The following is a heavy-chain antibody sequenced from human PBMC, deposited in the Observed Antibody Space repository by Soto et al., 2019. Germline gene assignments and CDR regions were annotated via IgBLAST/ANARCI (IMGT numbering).Heavy chain of an antibody. V-gene: IGHV1-18*01. CDR1: GYTFTSYA. J-gene: IGHJ5*02. CDR2: ISAYNGNT. CDR3: ARDRNSEWFDP. Sequence: ASVKVSCKASGYTFTSYAMHWVRQAPGQRLEWMGWISAYNGNTNYAQKLQGRVTMTTDTSTSTAYMELRSLRSDDTAVYYCARDRNSEWFDPWGQGTLVTVSS. D-gene: IGHD1-7*01.